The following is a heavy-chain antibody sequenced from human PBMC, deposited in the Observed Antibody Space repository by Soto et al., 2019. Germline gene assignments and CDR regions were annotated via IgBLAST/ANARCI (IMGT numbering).Heavy chain of an antibody. V-gene: IGHV1-2*04. J-gene: IGHJ6*02. Sequence: ASVKVSCKASGYTFTGYYMHGVRQAPGQGLEWMGWINPNSGGTNYAQKFQGWVTMTRDTSISTAYMELSRLRSDDTAVYYCAREGYCSSTSCYNPLYYYYYYGMDVWGQGTTVTVSS. CDR3: AREGYCSSTSCYNPLYYYYYYGMDV. D-gene: IGHD2-2*02. CDR1: GYTFTGYY. CDR2: INPNSGGT.